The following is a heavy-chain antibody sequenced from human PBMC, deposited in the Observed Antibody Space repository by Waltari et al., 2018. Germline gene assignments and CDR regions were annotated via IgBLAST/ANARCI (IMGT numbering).Heavy chain of an antibody. CDR2: ISGSCGST. V-gene: IGHV3-23*01. Sequence: EVQLLESGGGLVQPGGSLRLSCAASGFTFSSYAMSCVRQAPGKGLEWVSAISGSCGSTYDADSVKCLFTISRDNSKNTLYLQMNSLRAEDTAVYYCAKAGQLVRSPFDYWGQGTLVTVSS. D-gene: IGHD6-6*01. CDR3: AKAGQLVRSPFDY. CDR1: GFTFSSYA. J-gene: IGHJ4*02.